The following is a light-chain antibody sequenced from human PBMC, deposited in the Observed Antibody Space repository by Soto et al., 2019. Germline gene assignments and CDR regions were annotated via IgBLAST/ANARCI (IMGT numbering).Light chain of an antibody. Sequence: EIVMTQSPATLSVSPGESATLSCRASLPVSSNLAWYRQIPGQAPTLLIYRVSTRASDIPARFSGSGSGTEFTLTISSRQSEDVAVYYCQQYNDCPYTFGPGTKLEIK. V-gene: IGKV3-15*01. CDR1: LPVSSN. J-gene: IGKJ2*01. CDR2: RVS. CDR3: QQYNDCPYT.